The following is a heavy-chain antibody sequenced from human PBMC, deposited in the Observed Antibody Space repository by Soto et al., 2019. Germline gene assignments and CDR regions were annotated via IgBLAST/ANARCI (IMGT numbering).Heavy chain of an antibody. V-gene: IGHV3-33*01. CDR2: IWYDGSNK. D-gene: IGHD1-7*01. Sequence: PGGSLRLSCAASGFTFSSYGMHWVRQAPGKGLEWVAVIWYDGSNKYYADSVKGRFTISRYNSKNTLYLQMNSLRAEDTAVYYCARDPPRTLGDYYYYYGMDVWGQGTTVTVSS. J-gene: IGHJ6*02. CDR3: ARDPPRTLGDYYYYYGMDV. CDR1: GFTFSSYG.